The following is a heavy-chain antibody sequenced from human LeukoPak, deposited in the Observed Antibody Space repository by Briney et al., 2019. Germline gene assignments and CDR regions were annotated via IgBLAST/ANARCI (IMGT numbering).Heavy chain of an antibody. CDR1: GFTFSTYA. Sequence: PGGSLRLSCAASGFTFSTYAMHWVRQAPGKGLEWVAVISYDGSNKYYADSVKGRFTISRDNSQNTLYLQMISLRGEDTAVYFCARERYAGYYFDYWGQGTLVTASS. D-gene: IGHD5-12*01. CDR2: ISYDGSNK. J-gene: IGHJ4*02. V-gene: IGHV3-30-3*01. CDR3: ARERYAGYYFDY.